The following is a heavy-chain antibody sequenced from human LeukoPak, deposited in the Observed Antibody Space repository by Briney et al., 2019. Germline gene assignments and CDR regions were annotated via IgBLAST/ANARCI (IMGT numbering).Heavy chain of an antibody. J-gene: IGHJ4*02. D-gene: IGHD3-10*01. V-gene: IGHV3-48*03. CDR1: GFTFSSYE. CDR3: ARDPGISGYFDY. Sequence: GGSLRLSCAASGFTFSSYEMNWVRQAPGKGLEWVSYISSSGSTIYYADSVKGRFTISRDNAKNSLYLQMNSLRAEDTAVYYCARDPGISGYFDYWGQGTLVPVSS. CDR2: ISSSGSTI.